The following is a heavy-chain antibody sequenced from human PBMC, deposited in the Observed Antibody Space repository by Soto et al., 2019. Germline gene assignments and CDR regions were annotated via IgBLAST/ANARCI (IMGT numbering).Heavy chain of an antibody. J-gene: IGHJ4*02. Sequence: EVQLVQSGAEVKKPGESLKISCKASGYNFARSSIGWVRQMPGKGLEWMAIIYPGSSEITYSPSFQGQVTISADMSISTAYLQRSILKASDTAIYYCAPYYNYWKIWRQGTLVTVSS. CDR3: APYYNYWKI. V-gene: IGHV5-51*01. CDR1: GYNFARSS. CDR2: IYPGSSEI. D-gene: IGHD3-3*01.